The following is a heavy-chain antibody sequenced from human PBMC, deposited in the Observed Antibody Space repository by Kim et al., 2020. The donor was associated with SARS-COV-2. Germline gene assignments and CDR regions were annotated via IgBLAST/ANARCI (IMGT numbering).Heavy chain of an antibody. CDR2: IYYSGST. V-gene: IGHV4-39*01. Sequence: SETLSLTCTVSGGSISSSSYYWGWIRQPPGKGLEWIGSIYYSGSTYYNPSLKSRVTISVDTSKNQFSLKLSSVTAADTAVYYCARQIKSEIVVVLWAFDIWGQGTMVTVSS. CDR1: GGSISSSSYY. CDR3: ARQIKSEIVVVLWAFDI. D-gene: IGHD3-22*01. J-gene: IGHJ3*02.